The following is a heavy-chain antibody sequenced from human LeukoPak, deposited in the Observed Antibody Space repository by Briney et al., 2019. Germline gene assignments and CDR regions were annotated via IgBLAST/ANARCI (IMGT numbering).Heavy chain of an antibody. J-gene: IGHJ6*03. CDR3: ARVRGAGYMDV. V-gene: IGHV1-18*04. CDR1: VYTLISYG. D-gene: IGHD3-16*01. CDR2: ISPHKDRS. Sequence: AAVKVSCKASVYTLISYGTNWVRQAPGQGREWMAYISPHKDRSHYAQNFQGRVAMTTDPSTTTAYLELSSLRSDDTAIYYCARVRGAGYMDVWGNGTTVIISS.